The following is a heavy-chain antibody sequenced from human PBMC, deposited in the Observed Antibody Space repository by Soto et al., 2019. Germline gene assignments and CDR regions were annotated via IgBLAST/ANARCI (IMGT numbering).Heavy chain of an antibody. CDR3: AKDGGQLFENYYMDV. J-gene: IGHJ6*03. CDR2: ISGSGGST. Sequence: GGSLRLSCAASGFTFSSYAMSWVRQAPGKGLEWVSAISGSGGSTYYADSVKGRFTISRDNSKNTLYLQMNSLRAEDTAVYYCAKDGGQLFENYYMDVWGKGTTVTVSS. CDR1: GFTFSSYA. D-gene: IGHD6-6*01. V-gene: IGHV3-23*01.